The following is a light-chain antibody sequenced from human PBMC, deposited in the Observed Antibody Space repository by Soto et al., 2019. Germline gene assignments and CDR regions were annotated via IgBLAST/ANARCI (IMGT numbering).Light chain of an antibody. CDR1: QGISNY. CDR2: AAF. J-gene: IGKJ5*01. CDR3: QKYNSAPRT. V-gene: IGKV1-27*01. Sequence: DIQMTQSPSSLSASVGDRVTITCRASQGISNYLAWYQQKPGKVPKLLIYAAFTLQSGVPSRFSGSGSGTDFTLTISSLQPEDVATYYCQKYNSAPRTCGQGTRLEIK.